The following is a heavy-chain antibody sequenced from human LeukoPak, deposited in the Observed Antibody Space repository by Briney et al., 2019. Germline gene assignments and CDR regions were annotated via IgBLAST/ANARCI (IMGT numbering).Heavy chain of an antibody. J-gene: IGHJ4*02. CDR3: AKGIVVVTAIRGYYFDY. CDR2: IYSGGST. D-gene: IGHD2-21*02. Sequence: GGSLRLSCAASGFTVSSNYMSWVRQAPGKGLEWVSVIYSGGSTYYADSVKGRFTISRDNSKNTLYLQMNSLRAEDTAVYYCAKGIVVVTAIRGYYFDYWGQGTLVTVSS. CDR1: GFTVSSNY. V-gene: IGHV3-53*01.